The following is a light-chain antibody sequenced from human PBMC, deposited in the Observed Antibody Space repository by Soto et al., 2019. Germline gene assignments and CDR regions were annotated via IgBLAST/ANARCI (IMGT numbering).Light chain of an antibody. CDR3: LQYKAYST. CDR1: QSVSNW. V-gene: IGKV1-5*01. J-gene: IGKJ1*01. Sequence: GDRVTLTCRASQSVSNWLAWYQQKPGKAPKLLIYDVSSLKSGVPSRFSGSGSGTEFALTISSLQPDDFATYYCLQYKAYSTFGQGTKVEIK. CDR2: DVS.